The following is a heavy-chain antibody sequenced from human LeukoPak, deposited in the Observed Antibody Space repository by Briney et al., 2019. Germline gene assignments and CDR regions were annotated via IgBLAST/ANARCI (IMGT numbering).Heavy chain of an antibody. V-gene: IGHV3-7*01. CDR2: IKQDGSEK. D-gene: IGHD2-2*02. CDR1: GFTFSSYW. J-gene: IGHJ3*02. Sequence: GGSLRLSCAASGFTFSSYWMSWVRQAPGKGLEWVANIKQDGSEKYYVDSVKGRFTISRDNAKNSLYLQMNSLRAEDTAVYYCARLGGHCSSTSCYTSDAFDIWGQGTMVTVSS. CDR3: ARLGGHCSSTSCYTSDAFDI.